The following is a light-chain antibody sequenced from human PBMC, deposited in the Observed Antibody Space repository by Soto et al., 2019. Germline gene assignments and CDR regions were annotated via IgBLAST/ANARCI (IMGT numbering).Light chain of an antibody. CDR2: MAS. Sequence: DIQMTQSPSTLSASIGDRVTITCRASQSINSWLAWYQQKPRKAPKLLIHMASTVHSGVPSRFSGSGSGTEFTLTISSLQPDDFATYYCQHYNDYSRIFGQGTKVEIK. J-gene: IGKJ1*01. CDR1: QSINSW. V-gene: IGKV1-5*03. CDR3: QHYNDYSRI.